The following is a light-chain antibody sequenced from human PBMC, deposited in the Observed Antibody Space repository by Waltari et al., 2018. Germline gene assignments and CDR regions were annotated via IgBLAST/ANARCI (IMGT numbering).Light chain of an antibody. Sequence: IVLTQSPATLSLFPGERATLSCRASQSVRSYLAWYQQKPGQAPSLLIYDTSYRATGVPVRFSGSGSETDYTLTISSLEPEDFAVYYCQHRSVWPLTFGGGTKVEMK. CDR1: QSVRSY. V-gene: IGKV3-11*01. CDR2: DTS. CDR3: QHRSVWPLT. J-gene: IGKJ4*01.